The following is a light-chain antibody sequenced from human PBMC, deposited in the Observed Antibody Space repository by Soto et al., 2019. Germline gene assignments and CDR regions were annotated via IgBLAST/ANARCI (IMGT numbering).Light chain of an antibody. J-gene: IGKJ3*01. V-gene: IGKV1-12*02. CDR1: QVINKW. CDR2: AAS. Sequence: DIQMTQSPSSVSASVGDRVTITCRASQVINKWLAWYQQKPGKAPKLLMYAASSLQSGVPSRFSGSGSGTDFTLTISSLQPEDFATYYCQKANSFPFTFGPGTKVHIK. CDR3: QKANSFPFT.